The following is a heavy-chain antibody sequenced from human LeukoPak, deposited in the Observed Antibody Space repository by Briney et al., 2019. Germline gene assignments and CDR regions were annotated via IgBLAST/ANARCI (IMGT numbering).Heavy chain of an antibody. J-gene: IGHJ4*02. D-gene: IGHD2-15*01. CDR3: AKDERGGFVVVAAWAFDY. V-gene: IGHV3-23*01. CDR1: GFTFSRHA. CDR2: ISGSGGST. Sequence: GGSLRLSCAASGFTFSRHAMSWVRQAPGKGLEWVSAISGSGGSTYYADSVKGRFTISRDNSKNTLYLQMNSLRAEDTAVYYCAKDERGGFVVVAAWAFDYWGQGTLVTVSS.